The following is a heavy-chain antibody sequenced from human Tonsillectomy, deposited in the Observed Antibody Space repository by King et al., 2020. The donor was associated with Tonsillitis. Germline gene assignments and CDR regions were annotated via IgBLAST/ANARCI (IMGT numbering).Heavy chain of an antibody. Sequence: VQLVEAGGGLIQPGGSLRLSCSASGFTVRSNYMSWVRQAPGQGLEWVSVIYSVGSTYYADSVKGRFTISRDKSMHTLYLQMNSLRAEDTAVYYCARVLRGNYYDSSGYPAYWGQGTLVTVSS. V-gene: IGHV3-53*01. D-gene: IGHD3-22*01. CDR2: IYSVGST. J-gene: IGHJ4*02. CDR3: ARVLRGNYYDSSGYPAY. CDR1: GFTVRSNY.